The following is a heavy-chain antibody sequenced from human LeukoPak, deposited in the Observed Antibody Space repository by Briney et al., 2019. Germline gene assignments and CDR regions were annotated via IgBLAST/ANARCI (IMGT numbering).Heavy chain of an antibody. CDR2: ISSNGGST. D-gene: IGHD3-22*01. V-gene: IGHV3-64D*06. CDR3: VKEIDHYDSSGPVEH. Sequence: GGSLRLSCSASGFTFSSYAMHWVRQAPGKGLEYVSAISSNGGSTYYADSVKGRFTISRDNSKNTLYLQMSSLRAEDTAVYYCVKEIDHYDSSGPVEHWGQGTLVTVSS. J-gene: IGHJ1*01. CDR1: GFTFSSYA.